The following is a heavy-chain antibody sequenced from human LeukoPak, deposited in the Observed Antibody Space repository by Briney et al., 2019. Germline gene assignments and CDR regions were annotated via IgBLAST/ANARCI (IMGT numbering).Heavy chain of an antibody. Sequence: SETLSLTCSVSGGSISSYYWSWIRQPPGKGLEWIGYIYYSGSTNYNPSLKSRVTISVDTSKNQSSLKLSSVTAADTAVYYCARHLGPAPVVDYWGQGTLVTVSS. CDR1: GGSISSYY. V-gene: IGHV4-59*08. J-gene: IGHJ4*02. D-gene: IGHD3-16*01. CDR2: IYYSGST. CDR3: ARHLGPAPVVDY.